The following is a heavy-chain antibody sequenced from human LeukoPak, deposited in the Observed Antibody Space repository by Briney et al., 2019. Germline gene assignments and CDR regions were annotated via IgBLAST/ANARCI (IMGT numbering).Heavy chain of an antibody. J-gene: IGHJ4*02. CDR2: IIPIFGTA. CDR1: GGTFSSYA. CDR3: ATGQGEYCTNGVCPRFDY. V-gene: IGHV1-69*13. Sequence: SVKVSCKASGGTFSSYAISWVRQAPGQGLEWMGGIIPIFGTANYAQKFQGRVTTTADESTSTAYMELSSLRSEDTAVYYCATGQGEYCTNGVCPRFDYWGQGTLVTVSS. D-gene: IGHD2-8*01.